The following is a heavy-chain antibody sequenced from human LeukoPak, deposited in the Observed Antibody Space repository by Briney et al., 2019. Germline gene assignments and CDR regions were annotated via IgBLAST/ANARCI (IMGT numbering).Heavy chain of an antibody. Sequence: GGSLRLSCAASGFTFSNYGMHWVRQAPGKGLEWVAFIRYDGRNEYYADSVKGRFTIPRDNSRNTLYAQMNSLRSEDTAVYHCARDGVFGYYDSSGYPDYWGEGTLVTVSS. J-gene: IGHJ4*02. D-gene: IGHD3-22*01. CDR2: IRYDGRNE. CDR1: GFTFSNYG. CDR3: ARDGVFGYYDSSGYPDY. V-gene: IGHV3-30*02.